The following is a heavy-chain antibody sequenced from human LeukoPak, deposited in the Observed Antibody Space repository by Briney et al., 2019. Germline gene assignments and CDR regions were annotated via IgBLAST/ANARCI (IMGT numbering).Heavy chain of an antibody. J-gene: IGHJ4*02. V-gene: IGHV4-34*01. D-gene: IGHD3-10*01. Sequence: NPSETLSLTCGVSGASFSGYYWSWIRQPPGKGLEWIGEINHSGGTNYNPSLKSRVTISVDTSKKQFSLNLRSVTAEDTAVYYCATDRYYGSGSYYKFDYWGQGTLVTVSS. CDR2: INHSGGT. CDR1: GASFSGYY. CDR3: ATDRYYGSGSYYKFDY.